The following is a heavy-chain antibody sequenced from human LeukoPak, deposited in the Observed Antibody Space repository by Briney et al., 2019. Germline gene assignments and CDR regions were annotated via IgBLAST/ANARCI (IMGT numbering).Heavy chain of an antibody. Sequence: GGSLRLSCAASGVTFSSYAMSWVRQAPGKGLEWVSNIGGSGGSTYYADSVKGRFTISRDNSKNTLYLQMNSLRAGDTAVYYCAKARTTSGISPSDWGQGTLVTVSS. V-gene: IGHV3-23*01. CDR2: IGGSGGST. D-gene: IGHD3-10*01. J-gene: IGHJ4*02. CDR1: GVTFSSYA. CDR3: AKARTTSGISPSD.